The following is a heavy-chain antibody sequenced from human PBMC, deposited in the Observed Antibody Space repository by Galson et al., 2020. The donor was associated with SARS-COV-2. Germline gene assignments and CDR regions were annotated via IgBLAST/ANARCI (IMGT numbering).Heavy chain of an antibody. Sequence: NSGGSLRLSCLASGFDLSQYSMNWVRLVPGQGLESVSAISSTGRYLFYGDSVRGRFTISRDNAKNSLFLQMQNLRVEDTALYYCARDIQGFHSRPDSLGDDLWGQGTLVTVSS. CDR1: GFDLSQYS. J-gene: IGHJ4*02. CDR3: ARDIQGFHSRPDSLGDDL. D-gene: IGHD2-21*02. CDR2: ISSTGRYL. V-gene: IGHV3-21*04.